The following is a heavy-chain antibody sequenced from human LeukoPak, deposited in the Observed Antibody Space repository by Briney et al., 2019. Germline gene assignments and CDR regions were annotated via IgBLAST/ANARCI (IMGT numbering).Heavy chain of an antibody. J-gene: IGHJ6*03. CDR2: INPNSGGT. D-gene: IGHD1-26*01. CDR1: GYTFTSYY. V-gene: IGHV1-2*02. Sequence: ASAKVSCKTSGYTFTSYYIHWVRQAPGQGLEWMGWINPNSGGTNYAQKFQGRVTMTRDTSISTAYMELSRLRSDDTAVYYCARGVVWELHNWGDYYYYYMDVWGKGTTVTVSS. CDR3: ARGVVWELHNWGDYYYYYMDV.